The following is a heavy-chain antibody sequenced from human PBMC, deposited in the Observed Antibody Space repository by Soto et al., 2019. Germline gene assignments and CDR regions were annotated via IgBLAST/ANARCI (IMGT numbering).Heavy chain of an antibody. CDR3: ARSRSLRITIFGVVSEYNWFDP. Sequence: SETLSLTCAVYGGSFSGYYWSWIRQPPGKGLEWIGEINHSGSTNYNPSLKSRVTISVDTSKNQFSLKLSSVTAADTAVYYCARSRSLRITIFGVVSEYNWFDPWGQGTLVTVSS. CDR1: GGSFSGYY. J-gene: IGHJ5*02. CDR2: INHSGST. D-gene: IGHD3-3*01. V-gene: IGHV4-34*09.